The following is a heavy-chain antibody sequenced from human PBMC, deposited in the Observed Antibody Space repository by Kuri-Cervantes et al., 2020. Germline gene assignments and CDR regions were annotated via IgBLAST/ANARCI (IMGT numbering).Heavy chain of an antibody. Sequence: GGSLRLSCAASGFTFSSYAMHWVRQAPGKGLEWVAVISYDGSNKYYADSVKGRFTISRDNSKNTLYLQMNSLRAEDTAVYYCANSHFDYWGQGTLVTVSS. CDR1: GFTFSSYA. D-gene: IGHD2-15*01. CDR2: ISYDGSNK. J-gene: IGHJ4*02. V-gene: IGHV3-30-3*01. CDR3: ANSHFDY.